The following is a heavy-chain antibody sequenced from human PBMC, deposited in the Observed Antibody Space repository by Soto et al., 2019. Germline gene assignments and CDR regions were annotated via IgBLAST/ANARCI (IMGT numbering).Heavy chain of an antibody. J-gene: IGHJ3*02. D-gene: IGHD6-13*01. V-gene: IGHV4-39*01. CDR1: GGSISSSSYY. CDR3: ARWGQQLDNDAFDI. CDR2: IYYSGST. Sequence: SETLSLTCTVSGGSISSSSYYWGWIRQPPGKGLEWIGSIYYSGSTYYNPSLKSRVTISVDTSKNQFSLKLSSVTAADTAVYYCARWGQQLDNDAFDIWGQGTMVTVSS.